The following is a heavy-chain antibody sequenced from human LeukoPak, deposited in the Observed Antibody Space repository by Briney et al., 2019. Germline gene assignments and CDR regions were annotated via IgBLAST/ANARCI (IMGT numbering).Heavy chain of an antibody. CDR3: AKGTAMVHSYYYMDV. CDR2: IYSGGST. CDR1: GFTVSSIY. Sequence: PGGSLRLSCAASGFTVSSIYMSWVRQAPRKGLEWVSVIYSGGSTYYADSVKGRFSISRDNSKNTLYLQMNSLRAEDTAVYYCAKGTAMVHSYYYMDVWGKGTTVTISS. D-gene: IGHD5-18*01. V-gene: IGHV3-53*01. J-gene: IGHJ6*03.